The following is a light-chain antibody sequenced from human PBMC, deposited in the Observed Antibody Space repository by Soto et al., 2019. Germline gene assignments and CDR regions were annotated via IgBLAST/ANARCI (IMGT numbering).Light chain of an antibody. CDR3: QQYRSYPWT. CDR2: KAT. Sequence: DIQMTQSPSTLSSSVGDRVTITCRASQNFNMWLAWYQQKPGKAPNLLIYKATSLESGVPSRFSGSGSGTVFTLTISGLQPDDFATYYCQQYRSYPWTFGQGTRVDIK. V-gene: IGKV1-5*03. J-gene: IGKJ1*01. CDR1: QNFNMW.